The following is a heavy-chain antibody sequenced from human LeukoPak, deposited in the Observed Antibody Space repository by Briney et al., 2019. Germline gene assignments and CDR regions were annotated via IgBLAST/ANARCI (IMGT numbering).Heavy chain of an antibody. CDR3: ARSELYYGSESYYHLDD. J-gene: IGHJ4*01. CDR1: GFTFDFYA. D-gene: IGHD3-10*01. Sequence: PGGCPRLSCTTPGFTFDFYAVHWVRQAPGKGLEWVAVMSYDGRYRYYADSAKGRFTFSRDNSKRTLYLEMSSLRPEDTALYYCARSELYYGSESYYHLDDWGHGTLVTV. CDR2: MSYDGRYR. V-gene: IGHV3-30*03.